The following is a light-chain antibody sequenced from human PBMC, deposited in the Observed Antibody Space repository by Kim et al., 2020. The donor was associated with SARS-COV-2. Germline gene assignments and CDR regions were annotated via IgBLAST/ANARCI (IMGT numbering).Light chain of an antibody. Sequence: DIQMTQSPSTLSASVGDRVIITCRTSQSISTWLAWYQQKPGKAPKLLIYKASNLESGVPSRFSGSGSGTEFTLTISSLQPGDFATYYCQQYNSYSPLTFGGGTKVDIK. CDR2: KAS. CDR3: QQYNSYSPLT. V-gene: IGKV1-5*03. CDR1: QSISTW. J-gene: IGKJ4*01.